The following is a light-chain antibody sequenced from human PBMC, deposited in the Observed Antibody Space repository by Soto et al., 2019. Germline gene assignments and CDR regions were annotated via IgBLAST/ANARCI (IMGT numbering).Light chain of an antibody. CDR3: QSYDSSLSGYV. J-gene: IGLJ1*01. Sequence: QSALTQPRSVSGSPGQSVSIFCTGTSSDVGGYNYVSWYQQHPGKAPKVMIYDVTKRPPGVPDRFSGSKSGNTASLTISGLQSEDEADYYCQSYDSSLSGYVFGTGTKVTVL. CDR2: DVT. CDR1: SSDVGGYNY. V-gene: IGLV2-11*01.